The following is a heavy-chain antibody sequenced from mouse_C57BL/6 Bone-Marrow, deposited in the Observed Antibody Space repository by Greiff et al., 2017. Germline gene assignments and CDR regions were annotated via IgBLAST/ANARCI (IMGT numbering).Heavy chain of an antibody. V-gene: IGHV5-6*01. CDR3: ARLDSASDFDD. CDR1: GFTFSSYG. J-gene: IGHJ2*01. CDR2: ISSGGSYT. D-gene: IGHD3-2*01. Sequence: EVQLVESGGDLVKPGGSLTLSCAASGFTFSSYGMSWVRQTPDKRLAWVATISSGGSYTYYPDSVTGRFTISRDNAKNTLSLHMSSLQSEDTAMYDCARLDSASDFDDWGQGTTLTVAS.